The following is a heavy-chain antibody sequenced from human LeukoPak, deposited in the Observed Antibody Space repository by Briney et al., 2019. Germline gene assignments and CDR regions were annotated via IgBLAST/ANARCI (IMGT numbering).Heavy chain of an antibody. CDR2: ISSSDSII. V-gene: IGHV3-48*03. J-gene: IGHJ4*02. Sequence: GGSPRLSCAVSGFTLSNYGMNWVRQAPGKGLEWVPYISSSDSIIYYADSVKGRFTISRDNAKNSLFLQMNSLRAEDTSVYYCARNIAVAGTRGGYFDYWGQGTLVTVSS. D-gene: IGHD6-19*01. CDR3: ARNIAVAGTRGGYFDY. CDR1: GFTLSNYG.